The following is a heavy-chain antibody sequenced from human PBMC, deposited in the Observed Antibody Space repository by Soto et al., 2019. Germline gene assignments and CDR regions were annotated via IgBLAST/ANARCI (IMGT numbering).Heavy chain of an antibody. Sequence: GGSLRLSCEVSGFTFSNYWMSWVRQAPGKGLEWVANIRKDGGETNYVDSVKGRFAISRDNAKNSASLEMNSLRAEDTAVYYCARDSWSGHYGIYYFEFWGLGTLVTVSS. CDR3: ARDSWSGHYGIYYFEF. D-gene: IGHD3-3*01. CDR2: IRKDGGET. CDR1: GFTFSNYW. V-gene: IGHV3-7*03. J-gene: IGHJ4*02.